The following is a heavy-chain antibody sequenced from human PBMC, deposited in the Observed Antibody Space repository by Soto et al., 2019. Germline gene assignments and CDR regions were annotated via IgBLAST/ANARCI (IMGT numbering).Heavy chain of an antibody. Sequence: EVQLVESGGGLVKPGGSLRLSCAGSGFTFSNVWMNWVRQAPGKGLEWVGGIKSKTDGGAIDYAAPVKGRFTISRDDSNNTLYLLMHSLKTEDPATTYCYPLALKYNSVSYSFSYWGQGTLVTVSS. CDR2: IKSKTDGGAI. CDR3: YPLALKYNSVSYSFSY. J-gene: IGHJ4*02. CDR1: GFTFSNVW. D-gene: IGHD6-19*01. V-gene: IGHV3-15*07.